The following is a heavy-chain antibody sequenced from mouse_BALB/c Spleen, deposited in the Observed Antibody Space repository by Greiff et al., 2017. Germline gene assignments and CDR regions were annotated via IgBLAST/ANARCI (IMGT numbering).Heavy chain of an antibody. J-gene: IGHJ1*01. D-gene: IGHD2-14*01. V-gene: IGHV3-2*02. CDR3: ARDYRWYFDV. CDR2: ISYSGNT. Sequence: EVQLQQSGPGLVKPSQSLSLTCTVTGYSITSDYAWNWNRQFPGNILEWRGYISYSGNTSYNPYLKSRITFTRDTSTNPYFLQLNSVTTEDTAIYYCARDYRWYFDVWGAGTTVTVSS. CDR1: GYSITSDYA.